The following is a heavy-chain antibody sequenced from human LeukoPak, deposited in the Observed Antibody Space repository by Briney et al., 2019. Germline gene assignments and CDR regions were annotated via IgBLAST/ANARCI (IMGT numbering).Heavy chain of an antibody. CDR2: INPSGGST. Sequence: ASVKVSCKASGYTFTSYYMHWVRQAPGQGLEWMGIINPSGGSTSYAQKFQGRVTMTRDTSTSTVYMELSSLRSEDTAVYYCARSKPYCTNGVCYSYYYYGMDVWGQGTTVTVSS. V-gene: IGHV1-46*01. CDR3: ARSKPYCTNGVCYSYYYYGMDV. CDR1: GYTFTSYY. D-gene: IGHD2-8*01. J-gene: IGHJ6*02.